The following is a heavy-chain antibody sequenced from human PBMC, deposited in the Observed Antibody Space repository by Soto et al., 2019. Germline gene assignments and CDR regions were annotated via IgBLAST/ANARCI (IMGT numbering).Heavy chain of an antibody. Sequence: PSETLSLTCTVSGGSISSYYWSWIRQPPGKGLEWIGYIYYSGSTNYNPSLKSRVTISVDTSKNQFSLKLSSVTAADTAVYYCARDLRYSGYDGGFDYWGQGTLVTVSS. CDR3: ARDLRYSGYDGGFDY. CDR2: IYYSGST. V-gene: IGHV4-59*01. CDR1: GGSISSYY. J-gene: IGHJ4*02. D-gene: IGHD5-12*01.